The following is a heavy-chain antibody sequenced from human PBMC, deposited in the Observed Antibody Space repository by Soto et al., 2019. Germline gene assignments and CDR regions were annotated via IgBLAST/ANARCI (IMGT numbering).Heavy chain of an antibody. CDR2: ISYDGSNK. Sequence: LRLSCAASGFTFSSYGMHWVRQAPGKGLEWVAVISYDGSNKYYADSVKGRFTISRDNSKNTLYLQMNSLRAEDTAVYYCAKHVDTALADYYYYGMDVWGQGTTVTVSS. J-gene: IGHJ6*02. CDR3: AKHVDTALADYYYYGMDV. CDR1: GFTFSSYG. V-gene: IGHV3-30*18. D-gene: IGHD5-18*01.